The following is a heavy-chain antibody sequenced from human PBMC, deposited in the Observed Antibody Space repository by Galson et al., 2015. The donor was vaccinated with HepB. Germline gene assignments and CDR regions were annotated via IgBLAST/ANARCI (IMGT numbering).Heavy chain of an antibody. CDR2: ISSDGSRT. CDR3: AYGMDV. V-gene: IGHV3-48*04. Sequence: SLRLSCAASGFTFSRFPMNWARQAPGKGLEWVSYISSDGSRTHYADSVKGRFTISRDNAKDSLYLQMNSLRAEDTAVSYCAYGMDVWGQRTTVTVSS. D-gene: IGHD3-10*01. CDR1: GFTFSRFP. J-gene: IGHJ6*02.